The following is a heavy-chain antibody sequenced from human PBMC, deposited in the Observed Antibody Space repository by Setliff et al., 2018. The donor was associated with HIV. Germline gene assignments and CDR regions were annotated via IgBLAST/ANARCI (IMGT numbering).Heavy chain of an antibody. CDR3: VRRIGGYPYYFDY. CDR1: GGSISTYY. CDR2: IYYSGFT. D-gene: IGHD2-15*01. Sequence: SETLSLTCTVSGGSISTYYWSWIRQPPGKGLEWIGYIYYSGFTSYNPSLKSRVTISLDTSKNQFSLKLSSVTAADTAVYYCVRRIGGYPYYFDYWGQGTLVTVSS. V-gene: IGHV4-59*01. J-gene: IGHJ4*02.